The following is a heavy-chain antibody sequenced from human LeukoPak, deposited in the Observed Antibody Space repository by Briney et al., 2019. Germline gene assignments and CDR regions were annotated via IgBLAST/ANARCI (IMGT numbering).Heavy chain of an antibody. V-gene: IGHV3-7*01. CDR3: ARVSSSWSGGYYYYYMDV. J-gene: IGHJ6*03. CDR1: GFTFSSYW. CDR2: IKQDGSEK. D-gene: IGHD6-13*01. Sequence: GGSLRLSCAASGFTFSSYWMSWVRQAPGKGLEWVANIKQDGSEKYYEDSVKGRFTISRDNAKNSLYLQMNSLRAEDTAVYYCARVSSSWSGGYYYYYMDVWGKGTTVTVSS.